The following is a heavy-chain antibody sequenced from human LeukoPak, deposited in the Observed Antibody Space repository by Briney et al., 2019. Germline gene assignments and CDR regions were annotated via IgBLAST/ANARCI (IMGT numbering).Heavy chain of an antibody. CDR2: IIPIFGTA. CDR3: ARSKALRLDDIYY. CDR1: GGTFSSYA. V-gene: IGHV1-69*13. Sequence: ASVKVSCKASGGTFSSYAISWVRQAPGQGLEWMGGIIPIFGTANYAQKFQGRVTITADESTSTAYMELSSLRSEDTAVYYCARSKALRLDDIYYWGQGTLVTVSS. J-gene: IGHJ4*02. D-gene: IGHD3-9*01.